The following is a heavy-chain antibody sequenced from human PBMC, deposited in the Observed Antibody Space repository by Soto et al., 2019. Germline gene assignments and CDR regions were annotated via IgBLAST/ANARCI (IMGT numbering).Heavy chain of an antibody. Sequence: EVELVESGGGLVQPGGSLRLSCVVSAFTVSSNYMTWVRQSPGRGLEWVSLIYSDGRPYYANSVRGRFSISRDTSKNTLYLQMNSLTVEDTAVYYCARDYDVFTGSIGDYWGQGTLVTVSS. V-gene: IGHV3-66*01. CDR1: AFTVSSNY. CDR3: ARDYDVFTGSIGDY. J-gene: IGHJ4*02. CDR2: IYSDGRP. D-gene: IGHD3-9*01.